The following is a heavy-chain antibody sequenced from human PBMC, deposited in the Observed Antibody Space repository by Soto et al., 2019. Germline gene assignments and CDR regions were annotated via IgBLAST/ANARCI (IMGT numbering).Heavy chain of an antibody. J-gene: IGHJ5*02. CDR3: ARPTGYSNWFDP. D-gene: IGHD1-1*01. Sequence: GASVKVSCKASGGTFSSYAISWVRQAPGQGLEWMGGIIPIFGTANYAQKFQGRVTITADESTSTAYMELSSLRSEDTAVYYCARPTGYSNWFDPWGQGTLVTVSS. CDR1: GGTFSSYA. CDR2: IIPIFGTA. V-gene: IGHV1-69*13.